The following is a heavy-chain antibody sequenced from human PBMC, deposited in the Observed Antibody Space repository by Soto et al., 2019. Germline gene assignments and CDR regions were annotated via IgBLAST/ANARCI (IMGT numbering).Heavy chain of an antibody. D-gene: IGHD2-2*01. CDR2: IYYSGST. CDR3: ARGRSSTSPYPIGY. V-gene: IGHV4-31*03. Sequence: QVQLQESGPGLVKPSQTLSLTCTVSGGSISRGGYYWSRIRQHPGKVLEWIGYIYYSGSTYYNPSLKSRVTISVDTSKNPFSLKLSSVTAADTAVYYCARGRSSTSPYPIGYWGQGTLVTVSS. J-gene: IGHJ4*02. CDR1: GGSISRGGYY.